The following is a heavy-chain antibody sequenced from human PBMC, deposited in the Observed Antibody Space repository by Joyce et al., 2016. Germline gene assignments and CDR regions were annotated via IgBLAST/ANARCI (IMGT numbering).Heavy chain of an antibody. CDR1: GYSFTSHW. Sequence: EVQLVQSGAEVKKPGESLRISCKGFGYSFTSHWISWVRQMPGKGLEWMGRIDPRDSYTDYSPSFEGHVTISVDKTISAAYLQWSSLRASDTAIYYCARHVTDWFDPWGQGTLVTVSS. V-gene: IGHV5-10-1*03. D-gene: IGHD3-10*02. J-gene: IGHJ5*02. CDR2: IDPRDSYT. CDR3: ARHVTDWFDP.